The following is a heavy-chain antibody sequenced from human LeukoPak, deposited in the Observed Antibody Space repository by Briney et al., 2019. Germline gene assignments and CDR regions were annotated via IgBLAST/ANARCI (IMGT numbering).Heavy chain of an antibody. J-gene: IGHJ3*02. CDR3: ARRHYYGSVPTAFDI. CDR1: GGSISSYY. V-gene: IGHV4-59*08. CDR2: IYYSGST. Sequence: SSETLSLTCTVSGGSISSYYWSWIRQPPGKGLEWIGYIYYSGSTNYNPSLKSRVTISVDTSKNQFSLKLSSVTAADTAVYYCARRHYYGSVPTAFDIWGQGTMVTVSS. D-gene: IGHD3-10*01.